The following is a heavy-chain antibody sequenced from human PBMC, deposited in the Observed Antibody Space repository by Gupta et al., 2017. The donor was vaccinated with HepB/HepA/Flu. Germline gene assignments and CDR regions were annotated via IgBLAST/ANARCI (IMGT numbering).Heavy chain of an antibody. D-gene: IGHD2-15*01. CDR2: INPKSGGT. CDR1: GYTFTGSY. CDR3: ARSSTVVTTRWFDP. V-gene: IGHV1-2*02. J-gene: IGHJ5*02. Sequence: QVQLAQSGAEVKKPGASVKVSCKASGYTFTGSYMHWVRQAPGQGLEWMGWINPKSGGTNYAQKFQGRVTMTRDTSISTAYMELSRLRSDDTAVYYCARSSTVVTTRWFDPWGQGTLVTVSS.